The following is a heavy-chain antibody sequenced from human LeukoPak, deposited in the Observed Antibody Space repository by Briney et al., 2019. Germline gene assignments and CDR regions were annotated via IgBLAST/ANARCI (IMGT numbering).Heavy chain of an antibody. V-gene: IGHV1-3*01. Sequence: ASVKVSCKASGYTFTSYAMHWVRQAPGQRREGMGWVNAGNGNTKYSQKFQGRVTITRDTSASTAYMELSSLRSEDTAVYYCAREGYCSSTSCYYFDYWGQETLVTVSS. D-gene: IGHD2-2*01. CDR1: GYTFTSYA. CDR3: AREGYCSSTSCYYFDY. J-gene: IGHJ4*02. CDR2: VNAGNGNT.